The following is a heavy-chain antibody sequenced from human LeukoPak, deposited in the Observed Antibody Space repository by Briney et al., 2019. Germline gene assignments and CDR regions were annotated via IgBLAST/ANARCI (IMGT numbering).Heavy chain of an antibody. J-gene: IGHJ4*02. Sequence: PSQTLSLTCTVSGGSISSGGYYWSWIRQHPGKGLEWIGYIYYSGSTYYNPSLKNRVTISVDTSKNQFSLKLSSVTAADTAVYYCARDPSYYDSSGYPKWGQGTLVTVSS. D-gene: IGHD3-22*01. CDR1: GGSISSGGYY. CDR3: ARDPSYYDSSGYPK. CDR2: IYYSGST. V-gene: IGHV4-31*03.